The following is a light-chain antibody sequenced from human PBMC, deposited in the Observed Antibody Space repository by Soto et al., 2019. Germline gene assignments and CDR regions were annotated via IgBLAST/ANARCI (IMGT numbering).Light chain of an antibody. J-gene: IGLJ2*01. CDR3: CSYAGSSTGVV. CDR2: EGS. V-gene: IGLV2-23*01. CDR1: SSDVGSYNL. Sequence: QSVLTQPASVSGSPGQSITISCTGTSSDVGSYNLVSWYQQHPGKAPELMIYEGSKRPSGVSNRFSGSKSGNTASLTISGLQAEDEADYYCCSYAGSSTGVVFGGGTKVTVL.